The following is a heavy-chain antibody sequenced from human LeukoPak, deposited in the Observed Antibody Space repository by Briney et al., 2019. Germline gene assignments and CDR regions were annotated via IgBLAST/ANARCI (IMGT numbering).Heavy chain of an antibody. CDR3: ARDQGLGLMVRGVMGY. CDR2: ISAYNGNT. D-gene: IGHD3-10*01. CDR1: GGTFSSYA. V-gene: IGHV1-18*01. J-gene: IGHJ4*02. Sequence: ASVKVSCKASGGTFSSYAISWVRQAPGQGLEWMGWISAYNGNTNYAQKLQGRVTMTTDTSTSTAYMELRSLRSDDTAVYYCARDQGLGLMVRGVMGYWGQGTLVTVSS.